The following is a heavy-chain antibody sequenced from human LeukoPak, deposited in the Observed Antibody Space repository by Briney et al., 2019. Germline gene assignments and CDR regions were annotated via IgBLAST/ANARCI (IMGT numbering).Heavy chain of an antibody. Sequence: GGSLRLSCAASGFTFSSYAMHWVRQAPGKGLEWVAVISYDGSNKYYADSVKGRFTISRDNSKNTLYLQMNSLRAEDTAVYYCATGRTGYDYWGQGTLVTVSS. J-gene: IGHJ4*02. CDR3: ATGRTGYDY. V-gene: IGHV3-30*14. D-gene: IGHD3-10*01. CDR2: ISYDGSNK. CDR1: GFTFSSYA.